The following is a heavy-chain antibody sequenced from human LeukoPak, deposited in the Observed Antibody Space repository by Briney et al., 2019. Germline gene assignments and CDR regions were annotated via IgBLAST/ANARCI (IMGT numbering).Heavy chain of an antibody. D-gene: IGHD4-17*01. V-gene: IGHV3-21*01. Sequence: GGSLRLSCAASGFTFSSYSMNWVRQAPGKGLEWVSSISSSSSHIYYADSVKGRFTISRDNAKNSLYLQMNSLRAEDTAVYYCASQQGDGDYGAFDIWGQGTMVTVSS. CDR1: GFTFSSYS. J-gene: IGHJ3*02. CDR3: ASQQGDGDYGAFDI. CDR2: ISSSSSHI.